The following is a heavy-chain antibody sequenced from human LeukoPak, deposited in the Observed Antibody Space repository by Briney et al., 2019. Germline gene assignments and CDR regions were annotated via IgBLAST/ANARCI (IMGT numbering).Heavy chain of an antibody. D-gene: IGHD3-22*01. V-gene: IGHV3-15*01. CDR1: GLTFSNAW. Sequence: GGSLRLSCAASGLTFSNAWMSWVRQAPGKGLEWVGHIKSKVDGGTTDYAAPVKGRFTISRDDSKNTQYLQMNSLKTEDTAVYYCTTYYYDSTSDFGYWGQGTLVTVSS. J-gene: IGHJ4*02. CDR2: IKSKVDGGTT. CDR3: TTYYYDSTSDFGY.